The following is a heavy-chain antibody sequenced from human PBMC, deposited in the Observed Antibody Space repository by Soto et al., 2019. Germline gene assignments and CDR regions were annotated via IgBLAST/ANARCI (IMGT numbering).Heavy chain of an antibody. CDR1: GYTFTSYT. Sequence: ASVKVSCKASGYTFTSYTMHWVRQAPGQRLEWMGWINAGNGNTKYSQKFQGRVTISRDTSARTAYMELSSLRSEDTAVYYCARDRRDGYNTFDYWGQGTLVTVSS. D-gene: IGHD5-12*01. CDR3: ARDRRDGYNTFDY. V-gene: IGHV1-3*01. CDR2: INAGNGNT. J-gene: IGHJ4*02.